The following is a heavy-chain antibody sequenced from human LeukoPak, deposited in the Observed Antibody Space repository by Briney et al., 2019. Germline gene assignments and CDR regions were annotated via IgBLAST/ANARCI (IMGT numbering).Heavy chain of an antibody. J-gene: IGHJ3*02. V-gene: IGHV4-59*01. CDR1: GGSISSYY. D-gene: IGHD6-19*01. Sequence: PSETLSLTCTVPGGSISSYYWSWIRQPPGKGLEWIGYIYYSGSTNYNPSLKSRVTISVDTSKNQFSLKLSSVTAADTAVYYCARARSSYSSGWSAFDIWGQGTMVTVSS. CDR2: IYYSGST. CDR3: ARARSSYSSGWSAFDI.